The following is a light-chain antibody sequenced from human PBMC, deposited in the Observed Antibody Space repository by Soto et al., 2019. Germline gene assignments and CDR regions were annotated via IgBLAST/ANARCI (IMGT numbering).Light chain of an antibody. Sequence: DIQLTQSPSTLSASVGDRVTITCRASQSLNNRLAWYQQKPGKAPKLLIYDASTLESGVSSRFSGTGSETECTLTITDLQADDLATYVCHQYKTYSTFGQGTKVEIK. CDR3: HQYKTYST. CDR2: DAS. CDR1: QSLNNR. J-gene: IGKJ1*01. V-gene: IGKV1-5*01.